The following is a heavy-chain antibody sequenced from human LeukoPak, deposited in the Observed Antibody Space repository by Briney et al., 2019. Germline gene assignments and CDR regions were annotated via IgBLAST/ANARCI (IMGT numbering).Heavy chain of an antibody. CDR3: ARGYCSGGSCLYHYYYYGMDV. J-gene: IGHJ6*02. CDR2: MNPNSGNT. Sequence: ASVKVSCKASGYTFTGYYMHWVRQAPGQGLEWMGWMNPNSGNTGYAQKFQGRVTMTRNTSISTAYMELSSLRSEDTAVYYCARGYCSGGSCLYHYYYYGMDVWGQGTTVTVSS. CDR1: GYTFTGYY. V-gene: IGHV1-8*02. D-gene: IGHD2-15*01.